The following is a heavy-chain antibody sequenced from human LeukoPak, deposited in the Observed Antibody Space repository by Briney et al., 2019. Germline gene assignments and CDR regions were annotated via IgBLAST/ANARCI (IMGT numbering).Heavy chain of an antibody. Sequence: GGSLRLSCAASGFTFSSYAMHWVRQAPGKGLEWVAVISYDGSNKYYADSVKGRFTISRDNSKNTLYLQMNSLRAEDTAVYYCARDSSGPGDYWGQGTLVTVSS. V-gene: IGHV3-30-3*01. CDR3: ARDSSGPGDY. CDR1: GFTFSSYA. CDR2: ISYDGSNK. J-gene: IGHJ4*02. D-gene: IGHD6-19*01.